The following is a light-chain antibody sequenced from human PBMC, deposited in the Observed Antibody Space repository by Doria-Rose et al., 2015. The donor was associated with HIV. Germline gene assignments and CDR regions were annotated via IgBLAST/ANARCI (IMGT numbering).Light chain of an antibody. J-gene: IGLJ2*01. Sequence: HHPGKAPKLMIYDVTKRPSGVADRFSGSKSGNTASLTISGLQAEDEADYYCCSYAGSYVVFGGGTKLTVL. CDR2: DVT. CDR3: CSYAGSYVV. V-gene: IGLV2-11*01.